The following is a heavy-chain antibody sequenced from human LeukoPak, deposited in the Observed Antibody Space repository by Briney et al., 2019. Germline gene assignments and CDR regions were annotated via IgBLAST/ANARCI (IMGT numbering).Heavy chain of an antibody. CDR2: IYYSGST. Sequence: SETLSLTCTVSGGSISSFYWSWIRQPPGKGLEWVGYIYYSGSTHYNPSLKSRVTISVDTSKNQFSLKLSSVTAADTAVYYCARVTCSSGSCYPNYFDYWGQGTLVTVSS. CDR3: ARVTCSSGSCYPNYFDY. D-gene: IGHD2-15*01. J-gene: IGHJ4*02. CDR1: GGSISSFY. V-gene: IGHV4-59*12.